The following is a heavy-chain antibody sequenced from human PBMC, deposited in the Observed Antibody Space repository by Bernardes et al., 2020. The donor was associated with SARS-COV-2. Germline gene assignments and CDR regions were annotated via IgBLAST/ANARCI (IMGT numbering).Heavy chain of an antibody. CDR2: INTNTGNP. J-gene: IGHJ6*02. Sequence: ASVKVSCKASGYTFSSYGINWVRQAPGQGLEWMGWINTNTGNPTYAQGFTGRFVFSLDTSVSTAYLQISSLKAEDTAVYYCARMGANYGMDVWGQGTTVTVSS. V-gene: IGHV7-4-1*02. CDR1: GYTFSSYG. D-gene: IGHD3-16*01. CDR3: ARMGANYGMDV.